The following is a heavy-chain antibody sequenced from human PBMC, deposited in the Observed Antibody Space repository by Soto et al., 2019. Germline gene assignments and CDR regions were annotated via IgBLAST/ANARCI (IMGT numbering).Heavy chain of an antibody. CDR2: IFSNDEK. J-gene: IGHJ4*02. Sequence: PTLVNPTETLTLTCTVSGFSLSNARMGVSWIRQPPGKALEWLAHIFSNDEKSYSTSLKSRLTISKDTSKSQVVLTMTNMDPVDTATYYCARTQYSYGYTFDYWGQGTLVTVSS. CDR1: GFSLSNARMG. CDR3: ARTQYSYGYTFDY. V-gene: IGHV2-26*01. D-gene: IGHD5-18*01.